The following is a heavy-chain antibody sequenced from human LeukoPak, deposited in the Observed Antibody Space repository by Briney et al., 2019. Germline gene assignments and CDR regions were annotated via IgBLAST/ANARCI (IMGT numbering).Heavy chain of an antibody. Sequence: SVKVSCKASGYTFTGYYMHWVRQAPGQGLEWIGWIVVGSGNTNYAQKFQERVTITRDMSTSTAYMELSSLRSEDTAVYYCAATSSGNTDYWGQGTLVTVSS. CDR3: AATSSGNTDY. J-gene: IGHJ4*02. CDR1: GYTFTGYY. CDR2: IVVGSGNT. V-gene: IGHV1-58*02. D-gene: IGHD1-14*01.